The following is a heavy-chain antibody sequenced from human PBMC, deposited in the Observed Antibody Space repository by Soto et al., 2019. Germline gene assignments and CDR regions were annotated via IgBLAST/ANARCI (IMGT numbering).Heavy chain of an antibody. V-gene: IGHV3-23*01. J-gene: IGHJ3*01. CDR2: ISDRADRA. D-gene: IGHD2-15*01. CDR1: GFTFRISA. Sequence: GGSLGLSCAASGFTFRISAMSWVRQVPGKGLEWVSTISDRADRAYYADSVKGRFTISRDNSKNRLNLQMNSLRAEDTAVYYSARPYGGKIGDAFDLWGQGTTVTVSS. CDR3: ARPYGGKIGDAFDL.